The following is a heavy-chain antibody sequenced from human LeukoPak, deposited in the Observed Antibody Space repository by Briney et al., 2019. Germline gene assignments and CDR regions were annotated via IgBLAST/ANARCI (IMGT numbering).Heavy chain of an antibody. V-gene: IGHV6-1*01. CDR3: ARDKPYSSSSPFDP. CDR1: GDSVSSNSAA. CDR2: TYYRSKWYS. Sequence: SQTLSLTCVISGDSVSSNSAAWNWIRQSPSRGLEWLGRTYYRSKWYSYSAVSVKSRIIINPDTSKNQFSLQLNSVTPEDTAVYYCARDKPYSSSSPFDPWGQGTLVTVSS. J-gene: IGHJ5*02. D-gene: IGHD6-6*01.